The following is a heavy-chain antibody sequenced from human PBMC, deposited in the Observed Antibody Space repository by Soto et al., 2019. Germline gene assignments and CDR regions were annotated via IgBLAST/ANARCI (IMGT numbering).Heavy chain of an antibody. CDR2: IKQDGSEK. V-gene: IGHV3-7*01. Sequence: GGSLRLSCAASGFTFSSYWMSWVRQAPGKGLEWVANIKQDGSEKYYVDSVKGRFTISRDNAKNSLYLQMNSLRAEDTAVYYCARESSGWLIYYYYMDVWGKGTTVTVSS. D-gene: IGHD6-19*01. CDR3: ARESSGWLIYYYYMDV. CDR1: GFTFSSYW. J-gene: IGHJ6*03.